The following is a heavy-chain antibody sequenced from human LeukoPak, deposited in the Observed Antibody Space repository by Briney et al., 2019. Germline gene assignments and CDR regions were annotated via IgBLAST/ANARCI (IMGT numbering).Heavy chain of an antibody. J-gene: IGHJ4*02. V-gene: IGHV4-61*01. D-gene: IGHD1-26*01. Sequence: SETLSLTCTVSGGSVNSGSYYWNWIRRPPGKGLEWIGYIYYSGSTNYNPSLKSRVTISVDTSKNQFSLKLSSVTAADTAVYYCARAAYSGSYHSDYWGQGTLVTVSS. CDR3: ARAAYSGSYHSDY. CDR1: GGSVNSGSYY. CDR2: IYYSGST.